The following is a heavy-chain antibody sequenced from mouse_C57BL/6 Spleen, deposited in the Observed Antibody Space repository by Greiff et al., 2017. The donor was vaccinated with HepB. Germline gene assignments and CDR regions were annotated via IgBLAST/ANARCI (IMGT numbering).Heavy chain of an antibody. CDR2: IYPGSGST. J-gene: IGHJ4*01. CDR1: GYTFTSYW. Sequence: VQLQQPGAELVKPGASVKMSCKASGYTFTSYWITWVKQRPGQGLEWIGDIYPGSGSTNYNEKFKSKATLTVDTSSSTAYMQLSSLTSEDSAVYYCARTLYYYGSRRAMDYWGQGTSVTVSS. D-gene: IGHD1-1*01. CDR3: ARTLYYYGSRRAMDY. V-gene: IGHV1-55*01.